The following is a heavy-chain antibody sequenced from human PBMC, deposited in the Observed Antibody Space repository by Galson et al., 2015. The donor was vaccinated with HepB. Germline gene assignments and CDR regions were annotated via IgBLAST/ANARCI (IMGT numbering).Heavy chain of an antibody. CDR3: ATRILSDRSIAAAGRGWYFDL. J-gene: IGHJ2*01. CDR1: GYTLTELS. Sequence: SVKVSCKVSGYTLTELSMHWVRQAPGKGLEWMGGFDPEDGETIYAQKFQGRVTMTEDTSTDTAYMELSSLRSEDTAVYYCATRILSDRSIAAAGRGWYFDLWGRGTLVTVSS. D-gene: IGHD6-13*01. CDR2: FDPEDGET. V-gene: IGHV1-24*01.